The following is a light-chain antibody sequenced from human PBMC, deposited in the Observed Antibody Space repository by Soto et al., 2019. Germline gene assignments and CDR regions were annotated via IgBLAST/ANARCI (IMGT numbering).Light chain of an antibody. Sequence: QSALTQPASVSGSPGQSITISCTGTSSDVGGYNYVSWYQQHPGKAPKLMIYDVSNRPSGVSNRFSGSKSGNTASLTISGLPAEDEADYYCSSYTSSSTYVVFGRGTKLNVL. CDR1: SSDVGGYNY. CDR2: DVS. J-gene: IGLJ2*01. CDR3: SSYTSSSTYVV. V-gene: IGLV2-14*01.